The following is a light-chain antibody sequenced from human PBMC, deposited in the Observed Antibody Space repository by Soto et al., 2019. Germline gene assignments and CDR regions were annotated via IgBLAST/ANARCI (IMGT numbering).Light chain of an antibody. J-gene: IGLJ2*01. CDR3: GADHGSGSNFVYL. Sequence: QSVLTQPPSASASLGASVTLTCTLSSGYSNYKVDWYQQRPGKGPRFVMRVGTGGIVGSKGDGIPDRFAVLGSGLNRYLTIKNVQEEDESEYHCGADHGSGSNFVYLFGGGTKLTVL. CDR2: VGTGGIVG. V-gene: IGLV9-49*01. CDR1: SGYSNYK.